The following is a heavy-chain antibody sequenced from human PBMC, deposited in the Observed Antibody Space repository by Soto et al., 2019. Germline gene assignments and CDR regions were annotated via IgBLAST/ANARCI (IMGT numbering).Heavy chain of an antibody. J-gene: IGHJ6*02. CDR1: GFTFRSYA. V-gene: IGHV3-23*01. Sequence: GGSLRLSCEVTGFTFRSYAMSWVRQAPGEGPERVSSISDNGATTHYADSVKARFIISRDNSKNTLYLQLNSLRAEDTAIYYCATLPRVPSVRVYYYGLDVWGQVTAVTVSS. CDR2: ISDNGATT. CDR3: ATLPRVPSVRVYYYGLDV. D-gene: IGHD2-2*01.